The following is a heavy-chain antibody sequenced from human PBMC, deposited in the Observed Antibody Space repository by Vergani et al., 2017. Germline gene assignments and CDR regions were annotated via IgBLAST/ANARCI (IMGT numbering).Heavy chain of an antibody. J-gene: IGHJ3*02. D-gene: IGHD3-22*01. CDR3: ARGEYDSSGYLPFDI. CDR2: IYYSGST. Sequence: QVQLQESGPGLVKPSETLSLTCTVSGGSISSYYWSWIRQPPGKGLEWIGYIYYSGSTNYNPSLKSRVTISVDTSKNQCSLKLSSVTAADTAVYYCARGEYDSSGYLPFDIWGQGTMVTVSS. V-gene: IGHV4-59*01. CDR1: GGSISSYY.